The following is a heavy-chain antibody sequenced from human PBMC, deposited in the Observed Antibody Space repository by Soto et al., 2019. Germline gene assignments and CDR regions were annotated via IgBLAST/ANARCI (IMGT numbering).Heavy chain of an antibody. J-gene: IGHJ4*02. D-gene: IGHD6-19*01. CDR2: INHSGST. V-gene: IGHV4-34*01. Sequence: QVQLQQWGAGLLKPSETLSLTCAVYGGSFSGYYWSWIRQPPGKGLEWIGEINHSGSTNYNPSLKSRVTISVDTSKNQFSLKLSSVTAADTAVYYCANSIAVAGTYDYWGQGTLVTVSS. CDR3: ANSIAVAGTYDY. CDR1: GGSFSGYY.